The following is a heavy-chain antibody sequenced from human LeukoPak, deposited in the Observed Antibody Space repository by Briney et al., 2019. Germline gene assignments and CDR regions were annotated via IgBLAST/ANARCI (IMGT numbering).Heavy chain of an antibody. D-gene: IGHD2-8*01. J-gene: IGHJ4*02. CDR3: ARRERNAFDY. Sequence: SGGSLLLSFVTSGFTFTSYALYWVRRAPGRGLKDVSAISSNAASTYYAESVKGRFTISRDTSMSTLYLQMGSLRPEDTAVYYCARRERNAFDYWGEGTMVTVS. CDR2: ISSNAAST. CDR1: GFTFTSYA. V-gene: IGHV3-64*02.